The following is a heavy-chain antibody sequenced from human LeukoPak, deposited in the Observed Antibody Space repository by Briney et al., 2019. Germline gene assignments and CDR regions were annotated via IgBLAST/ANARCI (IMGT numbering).Heavy chain of an antibody. J-gene: IGHJ4*02. CDR3: ATSYDILTGYYSPFDY. CDR1: GYSISSGYY. V-gene: IGHV4-38-2*02. Sequence: SETLSLTCTVSGYSISSGYYWGWIRQPPGKGLEWIGEINHSGSTNYNPSLKSRVTISVDTSKNQFSLKLSSVTAADTAVYYCATSYDILTGYYSPFDYWGQGTLVTVSS. D-gene: IGHD3-9*01. CDR2: INHSGST.